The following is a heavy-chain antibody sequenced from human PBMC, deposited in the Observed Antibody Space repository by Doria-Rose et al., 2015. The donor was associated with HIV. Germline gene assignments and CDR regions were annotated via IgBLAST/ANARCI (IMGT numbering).Heavy chain of an antibody. Sequence: QVQLVQSGADVKKPGASVKISCEASGYTFSHFAIHWVRQAPGQRLEWLVLVRGCDGNPKYSQNFQCRVTLTSDAHATTVFMELSGLRFEYTAVYYCARARGNFLLPYWGQGTLVTVSS. CDR2: VRGCDGNP. V-gene: IGHV1-3*01. J-gene: IGHJ4*02. CDR1: GYTFSHFA. CDR3: ARARGNFLLPY. D-gene: IGHD1-7*01.